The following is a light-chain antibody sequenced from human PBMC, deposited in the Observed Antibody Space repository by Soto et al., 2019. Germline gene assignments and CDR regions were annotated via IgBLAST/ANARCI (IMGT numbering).Light chain of an antibody. CDR3: QQSYSIPYT. V-gene: IGKV1-39*01. J-gene: IGKJ2*01. CDR1: QGITNY. Sequence: DIQMTQSPSSLSASVGDSVTITCRASQGITNYLNWYQLKPGNAPELLISTASSLQSGVPPRFSGGGSGTDFTLSISSLQPEDFASYYCQQSYSIPYTFGQGTRLEIK. CDR2: TAS.